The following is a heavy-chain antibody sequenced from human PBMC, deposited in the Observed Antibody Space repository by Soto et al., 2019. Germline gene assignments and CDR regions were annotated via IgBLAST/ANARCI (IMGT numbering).Heavy chain of an antibody. J-gene: IGHJ4*02. CDR3: AREYYYDSSGYRNLDY. Sequence: PGGSLRLSCAASGFTFSSYGMHWVRQAPGKGLEWVAVIWYDGSNKYYADSVKGRFTISRDNSKNTLYLQMNSLRAEDTAVYYCAREYYYDSSGYRNLDYWGQGTLVTVSS. CDR1: GFTFSSYG. CDR2: IWYDGSNK. D-gene: IGHD3-22*01. V-gene: IGHV3-33*01.